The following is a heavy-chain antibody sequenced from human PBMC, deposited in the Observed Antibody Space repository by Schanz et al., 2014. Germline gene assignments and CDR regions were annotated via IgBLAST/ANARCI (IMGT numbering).Heavy chain of an antibody. CDR3: ARGLIAAAGGAFDY. Sequence: EVQLLESGGGLVKPGGSLRFSCEALGSTLGTNALSGVARVPGKGLEWVSIISGSGGNTYYADSVRGRFTMSRDNSKNTLYLQRNSLRAGDAAVYYCARGLIAAAGGAFDYWGQGTLVAVSA. CDR1: GSTLGTNA. D-gene: IGHD6-13*01. CDR2: ISGSGGNT. J-gene: IGHJ4*02. V-gene: IGHV3-23*01.